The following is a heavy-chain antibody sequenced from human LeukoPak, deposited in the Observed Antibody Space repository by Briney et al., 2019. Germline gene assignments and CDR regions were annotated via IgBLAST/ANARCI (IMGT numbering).Heavy chain of an antibody. Sequence: PGGSLRLSCAASGFTFSSYEMNWVRQAPGKGLEWVSYISSSGSTIYYADSVKGRFTISRDNAKNSLYLQMNSLRAEDTAVYYCASGGIYYGAAFDFWGQGSLVTVSA. V-gene: IGHV3-48*03. J-gene: IGHJ4*02. CDR2: ISSSGSTI. D-gene: IGHD1-26*01. CDR3: ASGGIYYGAAFDF. CDR1: GFTFSSYE.